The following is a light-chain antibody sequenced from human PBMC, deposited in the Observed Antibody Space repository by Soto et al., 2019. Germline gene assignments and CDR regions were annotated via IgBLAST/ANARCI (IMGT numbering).Light chain of an antibody. CDR1: QSVASNQ. Sequence: EIVLTQSPDTLSLSPGERATLSCRANQSVASNQLAWYQHKSGQAPRLLIHGVFTRANGIPDRFSGSGSGTDFTLTISRLEPEDFALYYCQQYGGSPQTFGQGTKVEIK. V-gene: IGKV3-20*01. CDR3: QQYGGSPQT. J-gene: IGKJ1*01. CDR2: GVF.